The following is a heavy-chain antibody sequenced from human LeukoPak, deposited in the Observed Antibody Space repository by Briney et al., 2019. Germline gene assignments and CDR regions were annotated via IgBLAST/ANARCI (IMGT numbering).Heavy chain of an antibody. V-gene: IGHV3-23*01. CDR1: GFTFSSYA. CDR3: AKRTIMFE. J-gene: IGHJ4*02. CDR2: ISGSGRIT. Sequence: GGSLRLSCAASGFTFSSYAMSWVRQARGKGLEWVSAISGSGRITYYADSVKGRFTISRDNSKNALYLQMNSLRAEGTAVYYCAKRTIMFEWGQGTLVTVSS. D-gene: IGHD1-14*01.